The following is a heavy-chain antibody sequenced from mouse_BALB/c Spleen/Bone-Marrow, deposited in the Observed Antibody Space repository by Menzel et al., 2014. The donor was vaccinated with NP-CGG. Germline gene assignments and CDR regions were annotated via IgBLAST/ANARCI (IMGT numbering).Heavy chain of an antibody. D-gene: IGHD2-13*01. J-gene: IGHJ4*01. CDR3: ARVGDSDYAMDY. Sequence: VQGVESGPGLVAPSQSLSITCTVSGFSLSHYGVHWVRQPPGKGLEWLGVIWTGGSTNYISALMSRLTISKDNSKSQVFLKMHSLQTDDTAMYFCARVGDSDYAMDYWGQGTSVTVSS. V-gene: IGHV2-9*02. CDR1: GFSLSHYG. CDR2: IWTGGST.